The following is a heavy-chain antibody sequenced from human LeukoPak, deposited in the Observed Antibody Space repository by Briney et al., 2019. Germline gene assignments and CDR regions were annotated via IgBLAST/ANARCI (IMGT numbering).Heavy chain of an antibody. CDR3: ARVHHERLRLDV. J-gene: IGHJ6*02. CDR1: GGSINSGNYF. CDR2: IHYTEST. V-gene: IGHV4-31*03. D-gene: IGHD2-21*02. Sequence: SETLSLTCTVSGGSINSGNYFWTWIRQHPGKGLEWIGYIHYTESTHYNPSLKTRITISLDTSKNEFSLKLSSVTAADTAVYYCARVHHERLRLDVWGQGTTVTVSS.